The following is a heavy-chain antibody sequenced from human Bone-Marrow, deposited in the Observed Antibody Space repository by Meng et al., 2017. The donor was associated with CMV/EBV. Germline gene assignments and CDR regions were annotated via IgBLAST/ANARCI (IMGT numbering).Heavy chain of an antibody. CDR3: AYLGDHWRTYRAYNEDY. CDR1: GFSFSNYW. Sequence: GESLKISCAASGFSFSNYWMTWVRQAPGKGLEWVANIKEDGSEKHYVDSVKGRFTISRDNAKNSLYLQMNSLRPEDTAVYYCAYLGDHWRTYRAYNEDYWGQGTLVAVSS. J-gene: IGHJ4*02. V-gene: IGHV3-7*01. CDR2: IKEDGSEK. D-gene: IGHD3-16*01.